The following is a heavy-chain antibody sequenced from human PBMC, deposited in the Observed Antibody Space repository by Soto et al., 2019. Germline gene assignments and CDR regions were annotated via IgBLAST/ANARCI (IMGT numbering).Heavy chain of an antibody. CDR1: GFTFSSYI. D-gene: IGHD6-13*01. J-gene: IGHJ5*02. CDR3: ARTRGIAAPGSWFDP. V-gene: IGHV3-21*01. CDR2: ISSSSSYI. Sequence: PGGSLRLSCAASGFTFSSYIMNWVRQAPGKGLEWVSSISSSSSYIYYADSVKGRFTISRDNAKNSLYLQMNSLRAEDTAVYYCARTRGIAAPGSWFDPWGQVTLVTV.